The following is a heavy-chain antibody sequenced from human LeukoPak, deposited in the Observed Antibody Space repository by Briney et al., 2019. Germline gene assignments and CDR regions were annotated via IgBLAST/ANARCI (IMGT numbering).Heavy chain of an antibody. J-gene: IGHJ5*02. CDR1: GGSISSYY. D-gene: IGHD3-3*01. CDR2: IYYSGST. CDR3: ARAHYDFWSGYYSGVWFDP. Sequence: SETLSITCTVSGGSISSYYCSWIRQPPGKGLEWIGYIYYSGSTNYNPSLKSRVTISVDTSKNQFSLKLSSVTAADTAVYYCARAHYDFWSGYYSGVWFDPWGQGTLVTVSS. V-gene: IGHV4-59*01.